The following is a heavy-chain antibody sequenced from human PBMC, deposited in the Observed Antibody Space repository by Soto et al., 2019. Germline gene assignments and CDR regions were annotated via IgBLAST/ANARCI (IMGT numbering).Heavy chain of an antibody. CDR1: GYSLTSYW. D-gene: IGHD5-18*01. CDR2: IDPSDSYT. J-gene: IGHJ6*02. V-gene: IGHV5-10-1*01. Sequence: GESLKISCKGSGYSLTSYWTSWVRQMPGKGLEWMGRIDPSDSYTNYSPSFQGHVTISADKSISTAYLQWSSLKASDTAMYYCARLDQYSYGWVDYYYGMDVWGQGTTVTVSS. CDR3: ARLDQYSYGWVDYYYGMDV.